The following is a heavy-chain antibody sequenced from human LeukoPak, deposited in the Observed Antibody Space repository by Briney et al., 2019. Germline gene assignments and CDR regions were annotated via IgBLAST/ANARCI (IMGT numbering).Heavy chain of an antibody. V-gene: IGHV3-7*03. D-gene: IGHD2-21*02. CDR2: IRQDGSET. Sequence: AGGSLRLSCTASGFTFSTQWMTWVRQALGKGLEWMANIRQDGSETQYVDSMKGRFTISRDNAKNSLYLQMNSLRAEDTAVYYCAKDLGDPSDYWGQGTLVTVSS. CDR3: AKDLGDPSDY. CDR1: GFTFSTQW. J-gene: IGHJ4*02.